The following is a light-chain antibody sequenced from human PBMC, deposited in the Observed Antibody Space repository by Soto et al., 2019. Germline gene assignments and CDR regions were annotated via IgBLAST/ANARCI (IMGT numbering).Light chain of an antibody. CDR2: GAS. CDR3: QQYGSSPPWT. V-gene: IGKV3-20*01. CDR1: QSSSSY. Sequence: EIVVIQFPAILSMFPGETATLSCRASQSSSSYLAWYQQRPGQAPRLLINGASSRATGIPDRFSGSGSGTDFTLTISRLEPEDFAVYYCQQYGSSPPWTFGQGTKVDIK. J-gene: IGKJ1*01.